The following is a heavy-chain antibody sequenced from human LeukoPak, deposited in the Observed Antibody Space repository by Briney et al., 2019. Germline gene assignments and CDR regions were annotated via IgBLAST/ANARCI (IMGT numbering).Heavy chain of an antibody. Sequence: PSETLSLTCTVSGGSISSYYWSWIRQPPGKGLEWIGHIYYSGSTNYNPSLKSRVTISVDTSKNQFSLKLNSVTAADTAVYYCARRLPATAGGLGAFDSWGQGTPVTVSS. D-gene: IGHD3-16*01. J-gene: IGHJ4*02. V-gene: IGHV4-59*08. CDR2: IYYSGST. CDR3: ARRLPATAGGLGAFDS. CDR1: GGSISSYY.